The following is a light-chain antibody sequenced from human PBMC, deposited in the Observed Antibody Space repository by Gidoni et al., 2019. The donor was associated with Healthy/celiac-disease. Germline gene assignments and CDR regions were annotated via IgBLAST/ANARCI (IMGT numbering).Light chain of an antibody. J-gene: IGKJ1*01. V-gene: IGKV3-20*01. CDR3: QQFGT. CDR1: QSVSSRY. CDR2: GAS. Sequence: EIVFTQSPGTLFLSPGERATLSCRASQSVSSRYLAWYQQKPGQAPRLLIYGASSRAIGIPDRFSGSGSGTEFTLTISRLEPEDFAVYYCQQFGTFXQXTKVEIK.